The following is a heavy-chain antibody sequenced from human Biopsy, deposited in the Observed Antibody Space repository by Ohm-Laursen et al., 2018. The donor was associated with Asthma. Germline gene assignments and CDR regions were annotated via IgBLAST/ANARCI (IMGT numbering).Heavy chain of an antibody. D-gene: IGHD3-10*01. V-gene: IGHV1-18*01. CDR2: ISVYNGNT. Sequence: GASVKVSCKTSGYTFNSAGITWMRQAPGQGLEWMGWISVYNGNTKVAQKLQDRVTMITDTSTSTAYMELRSLRPDDTAVYFCARAVDYSHYYGIDVWGQGTTVTVS. CDR3: ARAVDYSHYYGIDV. J-gene: IGHJ6*02. CDR1: GYTFNSAG.